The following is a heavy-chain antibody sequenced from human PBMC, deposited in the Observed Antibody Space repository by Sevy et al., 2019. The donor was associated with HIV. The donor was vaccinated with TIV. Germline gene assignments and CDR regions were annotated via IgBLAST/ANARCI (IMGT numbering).Heavy chain of an antibody. CDR2: FSYSSGLI. Sequence: GGSLRLSCVASGFSISSYSVNWVRQAPGKGLEWVSYFSYSSGLIYYADSVQGRFTTSRDKAKNSLYLHMNSLRDEDTAVYYCARDGGTTTEAKGYHYWGQGIRVTVSS. J-gene: IGHJ4*02. CDR3: ARDGGTTTEAKGYHY. V-gene: IGHV3-48*02. D-gene: IGHD4-17*01. CDR1: GFSISSYS.